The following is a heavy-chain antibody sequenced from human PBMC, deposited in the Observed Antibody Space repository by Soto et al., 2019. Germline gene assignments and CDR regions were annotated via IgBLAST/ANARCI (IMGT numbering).Heavy chain of an antibody. J-gene: IGHJ4*02. V-gene: IGHV4-39*01. CDR1: GGSISGYY. CDR2: LFYGGTT. CDR3: ARHRGPAPVY. Sequence: QVQLQESGPGLVKPSETLSLTCTVSGGSISGYYWTWIRQPPGKGLEWVGSLFYGGTTDYNPSLTSRLTMSLDTSKNHFSLKLRSVTAAHTAVYYCARHRGPAPVYWGQGTLVTASS. D-gene: IGHD3-10*01.